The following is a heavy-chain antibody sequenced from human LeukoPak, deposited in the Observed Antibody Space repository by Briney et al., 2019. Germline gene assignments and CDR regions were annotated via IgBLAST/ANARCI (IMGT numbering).Heavy chain of an antibody. D-gene: IGHD3-22*01. CDR2: IYYSGST. Sequence: PSGTLSLTCTVSGGSISSGGYYWSWIRQHPGKGLEWIGYIYYSGSTYYNPSLKSRVAISVDTSKNQFSLKLSSVTAADTAVYYCAREGAYYYDRPGNWFDPWGQGTLVTVSS. CDR1: GGSISSGGYY. V-gene: IGHV4-31*03. CDR3: AREGAYYYDRPGNWFDP. J-gene: IGHJ5*02.